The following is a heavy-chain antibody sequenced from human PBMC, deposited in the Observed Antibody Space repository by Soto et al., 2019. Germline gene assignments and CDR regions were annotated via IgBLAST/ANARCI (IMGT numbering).Heavy chain of an antibody. CDR3: ARAPVHELDDY. CDR2: INHSGST. V-gene: IGHV4-34*01. D-gene: IGHD1-1*01. CDR1: GGSFSGYY. J-gene: IGHJ4*02. Sequence: SETLSLTCAVYGGSFSGYYWSWIRQPPGKGLEWIGEINHSGSTNYNPSLKSRVTISVDTSKNQFSLKLSSVTAADTAVYYCARAPVHELDDYWGQGTLVTVSS.